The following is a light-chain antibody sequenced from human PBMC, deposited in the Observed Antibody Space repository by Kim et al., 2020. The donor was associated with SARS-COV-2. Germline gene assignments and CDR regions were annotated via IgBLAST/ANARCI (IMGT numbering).Light chain of an antibody. Sequence: LSPGETATLACRASQSVNSRYLAWYQVKPGQAPRLLIFGASSWATGVPDRFSGSGSGTDFTLTISSLEPEDFAVYYCQQYGTVPYTFGQGTKLEI. V-gene: IGKV3-20*01. CDR2: GAS. CDR3: QQYGTVPYT. CDR1: QSVNSRY. J-gene: IGKJ2*01.